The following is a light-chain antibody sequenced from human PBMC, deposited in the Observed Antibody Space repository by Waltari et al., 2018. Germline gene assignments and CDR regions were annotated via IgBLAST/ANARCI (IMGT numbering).Light chain of an antibody. Sequence: QSTLTQPASVSGSPGQSITISCTGTSSDVGGHNYVSWYQQHPGKAPKPVIYDVGSRPSGVSNRFSGSKSGNTASLTIYGLQAEDEADYYCSSYTSSSTRVFGTGTRVTVL. V-gene: IGLV2-14*03. CDR3: SSYTSSSTRV. J-gene: IGLJ1*01. CDR1: SSDVGGHNY. CDR2: DVG.